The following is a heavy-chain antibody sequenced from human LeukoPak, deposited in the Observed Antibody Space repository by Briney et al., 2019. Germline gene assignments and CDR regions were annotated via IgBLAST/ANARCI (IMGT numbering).Heavy chain of an antibody. D-gene: IGHD2-2*01. Sequence: PGGPLRLSCAASGFTFSSYSMNWVRQAPGKGLEWVSSISSSSSYIYYADSVKGRFTISRDNAKNSLYLQMNSLRAEDTAVYYCARDCSSTSCYDYWGQGTLVTVSS. CDR2: ISSSSSYI. J-gene: IGHJ4*02. V-gene: IGHV3-21*01. CDR1: GFTFSSYS. CDR3: ARDCSSTSCYDY.